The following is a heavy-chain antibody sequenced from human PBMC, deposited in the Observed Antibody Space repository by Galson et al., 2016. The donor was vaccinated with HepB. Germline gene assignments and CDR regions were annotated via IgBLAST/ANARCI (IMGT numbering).Heavy chain of an antibody. Sequence: SVKVSCKAFVNTFNKFGITWVRQAPGQGLEWLGWIRPNNGDTKYGQNFQGRVTMTTDASTNTVYMELRSLRSDDTAMYLCARDGLGSGSFWALGLWGQGTKVTVSS. V-gene: IGHV1-18*01. CDR2: IRPNNGDT. J-gene: IGHJ3*01. D-gene: IGHD1-26*01. CDR3: ARDGLGSGSFWALGL. CDR1: VNTFNKFG.